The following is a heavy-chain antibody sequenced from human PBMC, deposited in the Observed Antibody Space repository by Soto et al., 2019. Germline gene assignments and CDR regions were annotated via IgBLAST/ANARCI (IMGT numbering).Heavy chain of an antibody. CDR3: ARGEQYSGRISDY. D-gene: IGHD1-26*01. J-gene: IGHJ4*02. CDR1: GDSVSSNSAA. CDR2: TYYRSKWYN. V-gene: IGHV6-1*01. Sequence: LSLTCGISGDSVSSNSAAWNWLRQSPSRGLEWLGRTYYRSKWYNDYAVSVESRITINPDTSKNHFSLQLNFVTPEDTAVYFCARGEQYSGRISDYWGQGTLVTVSS.